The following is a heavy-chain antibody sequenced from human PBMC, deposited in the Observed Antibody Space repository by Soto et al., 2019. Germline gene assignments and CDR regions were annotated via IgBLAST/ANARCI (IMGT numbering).Heavy chain of an antibody. CDR1: GGSISSGGYS. D-gene: IGHD4-17*01. CDR2: IYHSGST. CDR3: ASGPTVTRLGVVSSSGMDA. J-gene: IGHJ6*02. V-gene: IGHV4-30-2*01. Sequence: TLSLTCAVSGGSISSGGYSWSWIRQPPGKGLEWIGYIYHSGSTYYNPSLKSRVTISVDRSKNQLSLKLSSVTAADTTVYYCASGPTVTRLGVVSSSGMDAWGQGTTVTVSS.